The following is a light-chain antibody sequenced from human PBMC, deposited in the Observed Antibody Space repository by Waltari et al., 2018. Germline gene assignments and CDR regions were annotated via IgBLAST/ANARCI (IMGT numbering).Light chain of an antibody. Sequence: QSVLTQPPSVSGAPGQRVTISCTGSSSNIGAGPDVPWYQQLPGAAPKLLIHGNFNRPSGVPDRFSGSKSGTSSSLAITGLQAEDEADYYCQSYDRSLSGSVFGGGTKLTVL. CDR1: SSNIGAGPD. CDR2: GNF. J-gene: IGLJ3*02. CDR3: QSYDRSLSGSV. V-gene: IGLV1-40*01.